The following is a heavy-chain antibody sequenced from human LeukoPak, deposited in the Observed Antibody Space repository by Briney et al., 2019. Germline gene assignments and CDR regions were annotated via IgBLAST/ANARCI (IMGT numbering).Heavy chain of an antibody. CDR1: GFTFSDYY. CDR2: ISGSGGST. J-gene: IGHJ4*02. D-gene: IGHD6-13*01. Sequence: PGGSLRLSCAASGFTFSDYYMSWIRQAPGKGLEWVSAISGSGGSTYYADSVKGRFTISRDNSKNTLYLQMNSLRAEDTAVYYCAKGRHSSSWYVLDYWGQGTLVTVSS. CDR3: AKGRHSSSWYVLDY. V-gene: IGHV3-23*01.